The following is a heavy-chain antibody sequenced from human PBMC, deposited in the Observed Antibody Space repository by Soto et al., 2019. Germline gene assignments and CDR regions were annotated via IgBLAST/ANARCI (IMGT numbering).Heavy chain of an antibody. J-gene: IGHJ6*02. CDR3: ARGSYSSGWYMRYYYYGMDV. D-gene: IGHD6-19*01. CDR1: GFTVSSSQ. V-gene: IGHV3-30-3*01. Sequence: GGSLRLSCAASGFTVSSSQMTWVRQAPGKALEWVAVISYDGSNKYYADSVKGRFTISRDNSKNTLYLQMNSLRAEDTAVYYCARGSYSSGWYMRYYYYGMDVWGQGTTVTVSS. CDR2: ISYDGSNK.